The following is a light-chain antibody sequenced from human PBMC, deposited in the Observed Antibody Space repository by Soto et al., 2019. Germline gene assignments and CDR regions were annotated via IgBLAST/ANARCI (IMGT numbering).Light chain of an antibody. J-gene: IGKJ1*01. CDR3: HQYDSSRT. Sequence: EIVLTQSPGTLSLSPGERATLSCRASQTVTSTFLAWYQQKPGQAPRLLIYGASRRATGIPDRFSGSGSGTDFTLTITTLEPDDFAVYYCHQYDSSRTFGQGTKVEMK. V-gene: IGKV3-20*01. CDR2: GAS. CDR1: QTVTSTF.